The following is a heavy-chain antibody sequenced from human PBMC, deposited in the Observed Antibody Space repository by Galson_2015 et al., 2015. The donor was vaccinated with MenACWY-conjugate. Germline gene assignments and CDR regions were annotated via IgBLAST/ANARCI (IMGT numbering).Heavy chain of an antibody. Sequence: SLRLSCAVSGSTFSRYGMSWVRQAPGKGLEWVSVISGTGGSPYYADSVKGRFTISRDKSNNTLYLQMDSLRVDDTAVYYCAQIRPTRPYVWAYWYFDLWGRGTLVTVSS. D-gene: IGHD3-16*01. CDR1: GSTFSRYG. J-gene: IGHJ2*01. CDR3: AQIRPTRPYVWAYWYFDL. V-gene: IGHV3-23*01. CDR2: ISGTGGSP.